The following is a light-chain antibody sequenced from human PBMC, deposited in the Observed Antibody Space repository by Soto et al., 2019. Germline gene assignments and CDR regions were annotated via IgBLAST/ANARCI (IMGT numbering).Light chain of an antibody. CDR1: QSVSSSY. CDR2: GAS. Sequence: EIVLTQSPGTLSLSPGERATLSCRASQSVSSSYLAWYQQKPGQAPSLLIYGASNRATGIPDRFSGSGSGTDFTLTISRLEPEDFAVYSCQQYDPSPSTFGQGTMLDNK. J-gene: IGKJ2*02. CDR3: QQYDPSPST. V-gene: IGKV3-20*01.